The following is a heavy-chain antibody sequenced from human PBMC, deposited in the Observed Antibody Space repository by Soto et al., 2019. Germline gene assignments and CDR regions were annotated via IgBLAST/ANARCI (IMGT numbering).Heavy chain of an antibody. Sequence: EVQLVESGGGLVQPGGSLRLSCAASGFTFNTYNMNWVRQAPGKRPEWVSYINSSSSPIFYADSVKGRFIASRDNARNSLYLQINSLRAEDTAVYYCVYDFWLVPHVWGKGTTFTVSS. CDR3: VYDFWLVPHV. CDR1: GFTFNTYN. J-gene: IGHJ6*04. D-gene: IGHD3-3*01. V-gene: IGHV3-48*01. CDR2: INSSSSPI.